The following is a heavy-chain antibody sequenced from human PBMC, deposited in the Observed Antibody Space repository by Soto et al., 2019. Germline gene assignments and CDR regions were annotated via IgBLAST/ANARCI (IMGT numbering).Heavy chain of an antibody. J-gene: IGHJ4*02. CDR1: GFSISSGFY. CDR3: ARGMNPQDY. V-gene: IGHV4-38-2*02. Sequence: PSETLSLTCNVSGFSISSGFYWGWVRQPPGKGLEWIGAIYHSGTTYFNPSLKSRVTMAIDTSKNRFSLSLASVAAADTAMYYCARGMNPQDYWGQGTLVTVSS. D-gene: IGHD6-13*01. CDR2: IYHSGTT.